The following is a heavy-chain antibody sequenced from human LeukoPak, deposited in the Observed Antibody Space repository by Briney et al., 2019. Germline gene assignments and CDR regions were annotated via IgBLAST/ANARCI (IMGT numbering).Heavy chain of an antibody. CDR2: IESGGTT. J-gene: IGHJ3*01. D-gene: IGHD3-10*02. CDR1: GFTFSRTW. Sequence: GGSLRLSCEAPGFTFSRTWMHWVRQGPGKGLLWLSRIESGGTTMYAESVKGRFTISRDNAKNTIYLQMNSLRAEDTAVYYCVRDNYYVMDVWGQGTVVTVAS. CDR3: VRDNYYVMDV. V-gene: IGHV3-74*03.